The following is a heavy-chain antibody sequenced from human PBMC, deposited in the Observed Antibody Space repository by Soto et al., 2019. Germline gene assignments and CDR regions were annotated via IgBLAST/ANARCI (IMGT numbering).Heavy chain of an antibody. CDR3: ARSGISSTSWRYYYYYYMDV. V-gene: IGHV4-59*08. J-gene: IGHJ6*03. Sequence: PSETLSLTCTVSGGSISSYYWSWIRQPPGKGLEWIGYIYYSGSTNYNPSPKSRVTISVDTSKNQFSLKLSSVTAADTAVYYCARSGISSTSWRYYYYYYMDVWGKGTTVTVSS. CDR2: IYYSGST. CDR1: GGSISSYY. D-gene: IGHD2-2*01.